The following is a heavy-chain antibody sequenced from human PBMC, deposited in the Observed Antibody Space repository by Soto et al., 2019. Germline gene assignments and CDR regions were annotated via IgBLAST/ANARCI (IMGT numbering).Heavy chain of an antibody. D-gene: IGHD3-10*01. CDR1: GDSVSSNSAA. Sequence: SQTLSLTCAISGDSVSSNSAAWNWIRQSPSRGLEWLGRTYYRSKWYNDYAVSVKSRITINPDTSKNQFSLQLNSVTPEDTAVYYCARGAVLWFGELSHDYYYYYMDVWGKGTTVTVSS. J-gene: IGHJ6*03. CDR2: TYYRSKWYN. V-gene: IGHV6-1*01. CDR3: ARGAVLWFGELSHDYYYYYMDV.